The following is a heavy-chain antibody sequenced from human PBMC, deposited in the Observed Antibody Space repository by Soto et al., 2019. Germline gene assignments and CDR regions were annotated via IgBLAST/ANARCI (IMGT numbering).Heavy chain of an antibody. CDR2: IIPIFGTA. J-gene: IGHJ6*02. CDR3: ARPNMDTAMGEDYYYGMDV. V-gene: IGHV1-69*13. D-gene: IGHD5-18*01. Sequence: SVKVSCTASGGTYSSYAISWVRQAPGQGLEWMGGIIPIFGTANYAQKFQGRVTITADESTSTAYMELSSLRSEDTAVYYCARPNMDTAMGEDYYYGMDVWGQGTTVTVSS. CDR1: GGTYSSYA.